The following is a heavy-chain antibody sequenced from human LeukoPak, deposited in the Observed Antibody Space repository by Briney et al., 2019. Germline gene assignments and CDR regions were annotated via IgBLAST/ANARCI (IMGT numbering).Heavy chain of an antibody. Sequence: PGGSLRLSCAASGFTFSDHYMRWLRQAPGEGLEWVSYISTSGAYTNYADSVKGRFTISRDDAKNSLYLQMNSLIAEDTAMYYCARNRISAAGCVFDIWGQGTMVTVSS. V-gene: IGHV3-11*03. CDR2: ISTSGAYT. D-gene: IGHD6-13*01. CDR3: ARNRISAAGCVFDI. J-gene: IGHJ3*02. CDR1: GFTFSDHY.